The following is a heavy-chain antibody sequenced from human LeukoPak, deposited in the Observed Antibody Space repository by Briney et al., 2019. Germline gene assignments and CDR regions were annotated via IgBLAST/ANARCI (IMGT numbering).Heavy chain of an antibody. CDR2: IIPILGIA. CDR3: ARALVVVPAAIYCGMDV. Sequence: ASVKDSCKASGGTFISYAISWVRQAPGKGLEWMGRIIPILGIANYAQKFQGRVTIPADKSTSTAHMELSSLRPEDTAVYYCARALVVVPAAIYCGMDVWGQGTTVSVSS. J-gene: IGHJ6*02. CDR1: GGTFISYA. V-gene: IGHV1-69*04. D-gene: IGHD2-2*01.